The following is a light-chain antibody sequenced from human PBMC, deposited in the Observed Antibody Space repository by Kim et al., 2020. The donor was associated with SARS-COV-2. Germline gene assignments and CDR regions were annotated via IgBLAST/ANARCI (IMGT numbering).Light chain of an antibody. CDR2: GVS. J-gene: IGKJ2*01. V-gene: IGKV1-16*02. CDR3: QPYDTYPHT. CDR1: PGIINY. Sequence: ASVGARVTITGPACPGIINYVAWFQQNPGTAPKSLIYGVSSLQSGVPSKFSGSESGTDFTLTISSLQPEDFATYHCQPYDTYPHTLGQGTKLEI.